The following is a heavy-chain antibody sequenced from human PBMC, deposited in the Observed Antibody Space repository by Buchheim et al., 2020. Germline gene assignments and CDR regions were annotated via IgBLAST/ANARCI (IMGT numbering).Heavy chain of an antibody. Sequence: QVQLQESGPGLVKPSETLSLTCTVSGGSVSSGSYYWSWIRQPPGKGLEWIGEINHSGSTNYNPSLKSRVTISVDTSKNQFSLKLSSVTAADTAVYYCARANQLITIFGVVPRHRFDYWGQGTL. J-gene: IGHJ4*02. CDR2: INHSGST. CDR1: GGSVSSGSYY. V-gene: IGHV4-61*01. D-gene: IGHD3-3*01. CDR3: ARANQLITIFGVVPRHRFDY.